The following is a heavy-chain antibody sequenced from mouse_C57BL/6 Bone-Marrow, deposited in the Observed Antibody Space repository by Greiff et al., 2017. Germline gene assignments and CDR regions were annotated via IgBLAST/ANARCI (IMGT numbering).Heavy chain of an antibody. J-gene: IGHJ2*01. Sequence: EVKLMESGEGLVKPGGSLKLSCAASGFTFSSYAMSWVRQTPEKRLEWVAYISSGGDYIYYADTVKGRFTISRDNARNTLYLQMSSLKSEDTAMYYCTRESSTMITTGYYFDYWGQGTTLTVSS. CDR1: GFTFSSYA. CDR3: TRESSTMITTGYYFDY. D-gene: IGHD2-4*01. V-gene: IGHV5-9-1*02. CDR2: ISSGGDYI.